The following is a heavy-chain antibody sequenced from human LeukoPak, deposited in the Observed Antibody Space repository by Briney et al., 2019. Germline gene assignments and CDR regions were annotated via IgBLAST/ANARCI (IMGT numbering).Heavy chain of an antibody. CDR1: GGFIRSSSYH. J-gene: IGHJ4*02. V-gene: IGHV4-39*07. Sequence: PSETLSLTCTVSGGFIRSSSYHWGWIRQPPGKGPEWIASIYYSGTSYYNPSLRSRVTISVDTSKNQFSLKLNSVTAADTAVYYCAGEYSSSPGYWGQGALVTVSS. CDR3: AGEYSSSPGY. D-gene: IGHD3-22*01. CDR2: IYYSGTS.